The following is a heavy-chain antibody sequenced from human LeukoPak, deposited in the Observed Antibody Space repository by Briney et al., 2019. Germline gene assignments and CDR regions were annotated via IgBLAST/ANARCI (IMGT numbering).Heavy chain of an antibody. V-gene: IGHV3-23*01. D-gene: IGHD2-21*02. Sequence: PGGSLRLSCAASGFTFSDYYMSWIRLAQGKGLEWVSAISGSGGSTYYADSVNGRFTISRDNSKNTLYLQMNSVRAEDTAVYYCAKTLYCGGDCPLTFDIWGQGTMVTVSS. CDR3: AKTLYCGGDCPLTFDI. CDR1: GFTFSDYY. J-gene: IGHJ3*02. CDR2: ISGSGGST.